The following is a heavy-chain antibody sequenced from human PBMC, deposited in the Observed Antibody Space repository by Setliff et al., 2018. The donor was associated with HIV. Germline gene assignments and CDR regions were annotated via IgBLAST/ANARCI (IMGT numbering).Heavy chain of an antibody. D-gene: IGHD3-16*01. CDR2: IYYSGST. J-gene: IGHJ3*02. V-gene: IGHV4-39*01. CDR1: GGSISSSSYY. Sequence: PSETLSLTCTVSGGSISSSSYYWGWIRQPPGKGLEWIGSIYYSGSTYYNPSLKSRVTISVDTSKNQFSLKLSSVTAADTAVYYCARGAYDYVWGSSPNGAFDIWGQGTMVTISS. CDR3: ARGAYDYVWGSSPNGAFDI.